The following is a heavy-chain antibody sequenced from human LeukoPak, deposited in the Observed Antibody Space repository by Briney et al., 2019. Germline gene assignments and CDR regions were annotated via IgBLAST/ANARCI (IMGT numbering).Heavy chain of an antibody. CDR2: ISSSSSTT. Sequence: GGSLRLSCAASGFTFSAYSMNWVRQPPGKGLEWVSYISSSSSTTHYAGSVKGRFTISRDNAKNSLYLQMNSLRDEDTAVYFCAKHYFYSYGSLDYWGQGTLVTVSS. CDR3: AKHYFYSYGSLDY. D-gene: IGHD5-18*01. V-gene: IGHV3-48*02. CDR1: GFTFSAYS. J-gene: IGHJ4*02.